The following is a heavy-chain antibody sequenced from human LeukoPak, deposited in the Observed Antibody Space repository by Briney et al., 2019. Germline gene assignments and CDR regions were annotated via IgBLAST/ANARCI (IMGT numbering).Heavy chain of an antibody. Sequence: GASVKVSCKASGYTFTNYDINWVRQATGQGPEWMGWMNPKSGNTGYAQKFQGRVTMTRDTSISAAYMDLSSLRSEDTAVYYCARGFWGVDYHYLDVWGKGTTVIVSS. V-gene: IGHV1-8*01. CDR2: MNPKSGNT. J-gene: IGHJ6*03. CDR1: GYTFTNYD. CDR3: ARGFWGVDYHYLDV. D-gene: IGHD3-16*01.